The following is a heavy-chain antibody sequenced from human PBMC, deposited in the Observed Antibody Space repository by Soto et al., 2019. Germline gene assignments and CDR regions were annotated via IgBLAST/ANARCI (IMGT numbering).Heavy chain of an antibody. V-gene: IGHV3-30*18. CDR2: ISYDGSNK. J-gene: IGHJ4*02. Sequence: VGSLRLSCAASGFTFSSYGMHWVRQAPGKGLEWVAVISYDGSNKYYADSVKGRFTISRDNSKNTLYLQMNSLRAEDTAVYYCAKDSKVREFDYWGQGTLVTVSS. D-gene: IGHD2-2*01. CDR3: AKDSKVREFDY. CDR1: GFTFSSYG.